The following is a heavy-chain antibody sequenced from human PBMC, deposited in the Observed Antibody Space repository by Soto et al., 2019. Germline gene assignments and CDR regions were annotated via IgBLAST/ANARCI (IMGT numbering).Heavy chain of an antibody. J-gene: IGHJ6*02. CDR2: INHSGST. Sequence: SETLSLTCTVSGGSISSYYWSWIRQPPGKGLEWIGEINHSGSTNYNPSLKSRVTISVDTSKNQFSLKLSSVTSADTAGYYCARGSYCGGDCYLPDYGMDVWGQGTTVTVSS. V-gene: IGHV4-34*01. CDR1: GGSISSYY. CDR3: ARGSYCGGDCYLPDYGMDV. D-gene: IGHD2-21*02.